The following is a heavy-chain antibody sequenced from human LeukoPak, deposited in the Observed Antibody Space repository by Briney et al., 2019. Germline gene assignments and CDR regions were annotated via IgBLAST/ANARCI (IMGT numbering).Heavy chain of an antibody. V-gene: IGHV4-34*01. D-gene: IGHD6-13*01. Sequence: SETLSLTCAVYGGSFSGYYWSWIRQPPGKGLEWIGEINHSGSTNYNPSHKSRVTISVDTSKNQFSLKLSSVTAADTAVYYCARPSSYSSSWYRSNWFDPWGQGTLVTVSS. J-gene: IGHJ5*02. CDR1: GGSFSGYY. CDR2: INHSGST. CDR3: ARPSSYSSSWYRSNWFDP.